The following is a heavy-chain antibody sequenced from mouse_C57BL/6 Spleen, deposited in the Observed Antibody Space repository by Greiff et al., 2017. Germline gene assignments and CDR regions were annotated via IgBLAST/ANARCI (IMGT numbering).Heavy chain of an antibody. Sequence: EVKLQQSGPELVKPGASVKISCKASGYTFTDYYMNWVKQSHGKSLEWIGDINPNNGGTSYNQKFKGKATLTVDKSSSTAYMELRSLTSEDSAVYYCARGSITYWYFDVWGTGTTVTVSS. CDR3: ARGSITYWYFDV. D-gene: IGHD1-1*01. CDR2: INPNNGGT. V-gene: IGHV1-26*01. CDR1: GYTFTDYY. J-gene: IGHJ1*03.